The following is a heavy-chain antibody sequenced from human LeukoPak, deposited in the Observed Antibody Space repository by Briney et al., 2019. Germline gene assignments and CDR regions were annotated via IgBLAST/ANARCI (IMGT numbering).Heavy chain of an antibody. CDR1: GGSISSYY. Sequence: SETLSLTCTVSGGSISSYYWSWIRQPPGRGLEWIAYMYYGGSTNYNPPLQSRVTISGDTSKNQFSLKLTSVTAADTAVYYCARSTKTAAAGGDYNYFYYGMDVWGQGTTVTVSS. CDR3: ARSTKTAAAGGDYNYFYYGMDV. V-gene: IGHV4-59*08. CDR2: MYYGGST. D-gene: IGHD6-13*01. J-gene: IGHJ6*02.